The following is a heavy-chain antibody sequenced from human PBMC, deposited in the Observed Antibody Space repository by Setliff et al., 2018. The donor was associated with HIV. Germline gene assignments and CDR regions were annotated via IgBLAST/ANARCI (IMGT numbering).Heavy chain of an antibody. Sequence: GASVKVSCKASGYTFTSYYMHWVRQAPGQGLEWMGIINPSGGSTSYAQKFQGRVTMTRDTSTSTVYMELSSLRSEDTAVYYCARDYYCSGGSCHYYYYYMDVWGKGTTVTVSS. CDR2: INPSGGST. V-gene: IGHV1-46*01. CDR3: ARDYYCSGGSCHYYYYYMDV. J-gene: IGHJ6*03. CDR1: GYTFTSYY. D-gene: IGHD2-15*01.